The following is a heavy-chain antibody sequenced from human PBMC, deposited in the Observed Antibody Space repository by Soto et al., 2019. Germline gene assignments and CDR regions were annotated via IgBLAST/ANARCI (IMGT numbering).Heavy chain of an antibody. CDR2: INSDGSST. CDR3: AIAVAGPAGLAY. Sequence: EVQLVESGGDLVQPGGSLRLSCAASGLTFSSYWMHWVRHAPGKGLVWVSRINSDGSSTTYADSVTGRFTISRDNAKNTLYLQMNSLRAQDTAVYYCAIAVAGPAGLAYWGQGTLVTVSS. CDR1: GLTFSSYW. J-gene: IGHJ4*02. D-gene: IGHD6-19*01. V-gene: IGHV3-74*01.